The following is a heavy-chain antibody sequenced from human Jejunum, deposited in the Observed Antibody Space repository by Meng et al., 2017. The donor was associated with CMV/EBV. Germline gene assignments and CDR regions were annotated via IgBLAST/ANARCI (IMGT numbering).Heavy chain of an antibody. D-gene: IGHD4-11*01. CDR2: ISFDGSNK. CDR3: ARDPSMRVTLDS. Sequence: XVQXGXXXRLSCAASGFTFRNYGLEWVRQAPGKGLEWVALISFDGSNKYYSDSVKGRFTISRDDSKNTLYLQMNSLRTEDTAVYYCARDPSMRVTLDSWGPGTLVTVSS. CDR1: GFTFRNYG. V-gene: IGHV3-30-3*01. J-gene: IGHJ4*02.